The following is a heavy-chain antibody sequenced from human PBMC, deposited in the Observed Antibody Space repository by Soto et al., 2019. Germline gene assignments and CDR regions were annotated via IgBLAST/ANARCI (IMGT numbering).Heavy chain of an antibody. Sequence: QVQLVESGGGVVQSGRSLRLSCEASGFTFSGLGMHWVRQAPGKGREWVAVIRYDGSNIYYADAVKGRFTISRDNSKDTLYLQMNSLRADDTAVYYCARDGVGHTTFFGYFDYWGQGTLVTVSS. CDR2: IRYDGSNI. CDR1: GFTFSGLG. D-gene: IGHD1-26*01. J-gene: IGHJ4*02. CDR3: ARDGVGHTTFFGYFDY. V-gene: IGHV3-33*01.